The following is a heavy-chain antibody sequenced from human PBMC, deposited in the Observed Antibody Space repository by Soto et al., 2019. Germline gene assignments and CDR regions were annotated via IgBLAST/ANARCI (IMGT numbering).Heavy chain of an antibody. CDR3: ARHGGQQLANAFDI. CDR1: GFTFSNYG. Sequence: PGGSLRLSCGASGFTFSNYGMSWVRQAPGKGLEWVANVKQDGSEEYYVDSVKGRFTISRDNAKNSLYVQMNSLRAEDTAVYYCARHGGQQLANAFDIWGLGTMVTVSS. D-gene: IGHD6-13*01. CDR2: VKQDGSEE. V-gene: IGHV3-7*01. J-gene: IGHJ3*02.